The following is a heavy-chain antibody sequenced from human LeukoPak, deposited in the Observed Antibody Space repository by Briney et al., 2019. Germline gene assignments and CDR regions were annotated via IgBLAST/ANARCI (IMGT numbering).Heavy chain of an antibody. CDR3: ASLYTSSGLSLGY. CDR2: IYHSGST. J-gene: IGHJ4*02. Sequence: SETLSLTCTVSGGSISSGGYYWSWIRQPPGKGLEWIGYIYHSGSTYYNPSLKSRVTISVDRSKNQFSLKLSSVTAADTAVYYCASLYTSSGLSLGYWGQGTLVTVSS. CDR1: GGSISSGGYY. D-gene: IGHD3-22*01. V-gene: IGHV4-30-2*01.